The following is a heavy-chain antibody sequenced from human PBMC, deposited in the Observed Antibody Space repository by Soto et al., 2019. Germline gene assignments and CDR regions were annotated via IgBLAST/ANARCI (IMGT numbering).Heavy chain of an antibody. V-gene: IGHV3-23*01. CDR1: GLTFSSYA. D-gene: IGHD3-22*01. Sequence: EVQLLESGGGLVQPGGSLRLSCAASGLTFSSYAMSWVRQAPGKGLEWVSAISGSGGSTYYADSVKGRFTISRDTSKKKLHLQMNSLRAEDTAVYYCAKVNDTNFYYWGQGTLVTVSS. J-gene: IGHJ4*02. CDR2: ISGSGGST. CDR3: AKVNDTNFYY.